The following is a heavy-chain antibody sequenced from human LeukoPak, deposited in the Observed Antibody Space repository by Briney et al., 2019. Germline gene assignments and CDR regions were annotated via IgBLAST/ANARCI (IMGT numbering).Heavy chain of an antibody. CDR1: GYTVSNNY. J-gene: IGHJ3*02. D-gene: IGHD3-9*01. CDR2: IYSDGTT. V-gene: IGHV3-53*01. CDR3: ATELLRYQVDTFDI. Sequence: GGSLRLSCAASGYTVSNNYMSWVRQAPGKKLEWVSDIYSDGTTFYADSVKGRFTISRDNSQNTLYLQMNSLRAEDTAVYHCATELLRYQVDTFDIWGQGTMVTVSS.